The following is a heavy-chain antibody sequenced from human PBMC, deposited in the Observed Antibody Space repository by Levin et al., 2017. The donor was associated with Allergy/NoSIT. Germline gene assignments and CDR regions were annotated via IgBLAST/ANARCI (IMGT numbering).Heavy chain of an antibody. V-gene: IGHV4-39*01. CDR2: IYYSGST. J-gene: IGHJ5*02. D-gene: IGHD3-10*01. CDR1: GGSISSSSYY. CDR3: ARDYYGSGSYQPPFFDP. Sequence: ESLKISCTVSGGSISSSSYYWGWIRQPPGKGLEWIGSIYYSGSTYYNPSLKSRVTISVDTSKNQFSLKLSSVTAADTAVYYCARDYYGSGSYQPPFFDPWGQGTLVTVSS.